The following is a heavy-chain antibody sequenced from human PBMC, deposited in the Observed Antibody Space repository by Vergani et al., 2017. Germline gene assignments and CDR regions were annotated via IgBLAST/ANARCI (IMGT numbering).Heavy chain of an antibody. CDR2: IYPADSDT. CDR3: ARHTTYTDS. D-gene: IGHD1-1*01. CDR1: EYSFGKYW. J-gene: IGHJ4*02. V-gene: IGHV5-51*01. Sequence: EVELVQSGPEMRKPGESLKISCKGSEYSFGKYWIGWVRQMPGKGLEWMGIIYPADSDTRYSPSFQGQVTISADKSISTASLQWDSLKASDTALYYCARHTTYTDSWGQGTLVTVSS.